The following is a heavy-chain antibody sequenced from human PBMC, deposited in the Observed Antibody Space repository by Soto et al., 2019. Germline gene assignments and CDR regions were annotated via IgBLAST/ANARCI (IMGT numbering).Heavy chain of an antibody. V-gene: IGHV4-59*08. Sequence: QVQLQESGPGLVKPSETLSLTCTVSGGSISSYYWSWIRQPPGKGLEWIGYIYYSGNTNYNPSLKSRVTLSVDTSKNHFSLKLSSVTAADTAVYYCARRYGYSFDYWGQGTLVTVSS. D-gene: IGHD1-1*01. J-gene: IGHJ4*02. CDR1: GGSISSYY. CDR2: IYYSGNT. CDR3: ARRYGYSFDY.